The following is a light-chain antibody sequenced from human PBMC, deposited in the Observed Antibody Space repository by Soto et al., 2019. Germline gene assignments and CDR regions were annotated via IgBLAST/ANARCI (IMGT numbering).Light chain of an antibody. CDR1: QSVTNSF. CDR2: GAS. Sequence: VLAPSPGTLSLSPGERATLSCRASQSVTNSFLAWYQQKPGQAPRLLIYGASRRATGIPDRFTGSGSGTDFTLTSSRLEHEDFAVYYCQQYVSSPWAFGQGTKVDIK. J-gene: IGKJ1*01. V-gene: IGKV3-20*01. CDR3: QQYVSSPWA.